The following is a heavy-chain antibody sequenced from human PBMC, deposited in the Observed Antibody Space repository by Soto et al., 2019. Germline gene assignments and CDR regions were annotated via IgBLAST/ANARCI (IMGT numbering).Heavy chain of an antibody. CDR2: IYHTGST. J-gene: IGHJ4*02. V-gene: IGHV4-30-4*01. D-gene: IGHD1-1*01. CDR3: ARGGGAWERPVDY. CDR1: GDSISSGNYY. Sequence: PSETLSLTCTVSGDSISSGNYYWSWIRQPPGKGLEWIGYIYHTGSTYYNPSLKSRITLSVDTSKNQFSLKLSSVTAADTAVYYCARGGGAWERPVDYWGQGTLVTVSS.